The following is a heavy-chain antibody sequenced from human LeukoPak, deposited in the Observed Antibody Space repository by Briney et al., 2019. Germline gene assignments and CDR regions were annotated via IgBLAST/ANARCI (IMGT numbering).Heavy chain of an antibody. J-gene: IGHJ6*02. CDR2: IHSSGST. CDR3: ARDGGAPIYGLDV. CDR1: GGSIRSYY. D-gene: IGHD3-16*01. V-gene: IGHV4-59*01. Sequence: SETLSLTCTVSGGSIRSYYWSWIRQPPGKKLEWIGYIHSSGSTSYNPSLRSRVAISADTSRNQVSLNLKFLTSADTAVYYCARDGGAPIYGLDVWAKGPRSPSP.